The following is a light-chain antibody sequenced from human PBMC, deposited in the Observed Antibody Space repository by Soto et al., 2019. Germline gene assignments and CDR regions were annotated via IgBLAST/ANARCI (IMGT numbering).Light chain of an antibody. CDR3: MQALKTQFT. Sequence: DIVMTQSPLSLPVTPGEPASISCRSSQSLLHNNGYNYLDWYLQKPGQSPQLLIYLGSNRASGVPDRFSGSGSGTDFTLKISRVEAEDVGVYYCMQALKTQFTFGPGPKVEIK. J-gene: IGKJ3*01. CDR1: QSLLHNNGYNY. CDR2: LGS. V-gene: IGKV2-28*01.